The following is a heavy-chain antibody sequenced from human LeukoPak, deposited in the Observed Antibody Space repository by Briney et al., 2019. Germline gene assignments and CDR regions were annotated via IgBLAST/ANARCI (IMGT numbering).Heavy chain of an antibody. Sequence: SQTLSLTCTVSGGSISSGNYYWRWVRQPAGTGLEWIGHIYTSGTTYNPSLKSRVTISVDTSKNQSSLNLSSMTAADTAVYYCARDSLYNFWSGYYHTTYYFDYWGQETLVTVSS. CDR3: ARDSLYNFWSGYYHTTYYFDY. CDR2: IYTSGT. D-gene: IGHD3-3*01. J-gene: IGHJ4*02. V-gene: IGHV4-61*09. CDR1: GGSISSGNYY.